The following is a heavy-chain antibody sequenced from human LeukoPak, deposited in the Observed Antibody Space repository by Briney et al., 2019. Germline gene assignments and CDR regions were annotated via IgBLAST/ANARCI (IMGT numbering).Heavy chain of an antibody. Sequence: GASVKVSCKASGYTFTSYDINWVRQATGQGLEWMGWMNPNSGNTGYAQKFQGRVTMTRNTSISTAYMELSSLRSEDTAVYYCARPRRDGYNLGWYFDLWGRGTLVTVSS. CDR3: ARPRRDGYNLGWYFDL. CDR1: GYTFTSYD. J-gene: IGHJ2*01. V-gene: IGHV1-8*01. D-gene: IGHD5-24*01. CDR2: MNPNSGNT.